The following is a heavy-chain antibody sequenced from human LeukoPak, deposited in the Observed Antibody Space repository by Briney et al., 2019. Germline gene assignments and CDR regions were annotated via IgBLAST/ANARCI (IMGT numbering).Heavy chain of an antibody. Sequence: TGGSLRLSCAASGFTFSSYSMKWVRQAPGKGLEWVANIKQDGSKKSYVDSVKGRFTISRDNAKNSLYLQMNSLRAEDTAICYCTRVGYIDEGIDYWGQGTLVTVSS. CDR3: TRVGYIDEGIDY. D-gene: IGHD5-24*01. CDR2: IKQDGSKK. J-gene: IGHJ4*02. V-gene: IGHV3-7*04. CDR1: GFTFSSYS.